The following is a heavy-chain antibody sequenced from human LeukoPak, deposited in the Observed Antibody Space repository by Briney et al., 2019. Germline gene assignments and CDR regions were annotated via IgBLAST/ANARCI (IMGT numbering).Heavy chain of an antibody. D-gene: IGHD1-1*01. CDR2: INAGNGDT. V-gene: IGHV1-3*01. J-gene: IGHJ4*02. CDR3: ARDRGGTGDFDY. CDR1: GYTFTSYA. Sequence: ASVKVSCKASGYTFTSYAMHWVRRAPGQRLEWMGWINAGNGDTKYSQKFQGRVTIARDTSASTAYMELSILRPEDTAVYYCARDRGGTGDFDYWGQGTLVTVSS.